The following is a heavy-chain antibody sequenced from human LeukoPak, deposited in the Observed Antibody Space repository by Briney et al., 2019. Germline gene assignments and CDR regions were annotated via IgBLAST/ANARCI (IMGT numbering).Heavy chain of an antibody. CDR3: AREGGPYRPLDY. CDR1: GGSVGNTDC. V-gene: IGHV4-4*02. CDR2: VNLQGST. Sequence: SGTLSLTFCVSGGSVGNTDCWTWVRQPPGKGLEWIGEVNLQGSTNYNPSLKSRVAISVDKSENHISLKLTSVTAADTAVYYCAREGGPYRPLDYSGQGTLVTVAS. J-gene: IGHJ4*02.